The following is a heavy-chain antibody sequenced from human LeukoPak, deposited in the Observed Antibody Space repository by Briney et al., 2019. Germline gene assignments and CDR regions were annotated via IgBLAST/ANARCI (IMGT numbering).Heavy chain of an antibody. J-gene: IGHJ4*02. Sequence: SETLSLTCAVYGGSFSGYYWSWIRQPPGKGLEWIGEINHSGSTNYNPSLKSRVTISVDTSKNQFSLKLSSVTAADTAVYYCARGGRDGYNGGQGTLVTVSS. V-gene: IGHV4-34*01. CDR2: INHSGST. D-gene: IGHD5-24*01. CDR1: GGSFSGYY. CDR3: ARGGRDGYN.